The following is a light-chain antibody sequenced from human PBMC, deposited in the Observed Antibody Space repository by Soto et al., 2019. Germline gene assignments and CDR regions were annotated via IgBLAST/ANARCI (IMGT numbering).Light chain of an antibody. Sequence: EIVMTQSPATLSLSPAEISTLSCRASQRLSSNLAWYQQKPGQAPRLLIYGVSTRATDIPARFSGSGSGTEFTLTISSLQSEDFAFYYCQQFHYWWTFGQGTK. CDR1: QRLSSN. J-gene: IGKJ1*01. CDR2: GVS. CDR3: QQFHYWWT. V-gene: IGKV3D-15*01.